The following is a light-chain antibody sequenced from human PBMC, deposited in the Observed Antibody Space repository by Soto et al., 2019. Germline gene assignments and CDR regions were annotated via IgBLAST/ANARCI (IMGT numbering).Light chain of an antibody. CDR2: DVT. V-gene: IGLV2-14*01. CDR1: SSDVGGYNF. CDR3: SSYTSISTYV. J-gene: IGLJ1*01. Sequence: QSVLTQPACVSGSPGQSITISCTGTSSDVGGYNFVSWYQQHPDKAPKLMIYDVTNRPSGVSNRFSGSKSGNTASLTISGLQAEDEADYYCSSYTSISTYVFGTGTKVTVL.